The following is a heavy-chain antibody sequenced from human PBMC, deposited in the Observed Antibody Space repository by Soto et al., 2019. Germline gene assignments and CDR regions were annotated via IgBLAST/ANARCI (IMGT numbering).Heavy chain of an antibody. D-gene: IGHD5-18*01. CDR3: ARELYSSGDYYYYYGMDV. CDR1: GYTFTGYY. Sequence: QVQLVQSGAEVKKPGASVKVSCKASGYTFTGYYMHWVRQAPGQGLEWMGWINPNSGGTNYAQKFQGWVTTTRDTSISTAYMELSSLRSDDTAVYYCARELYSSGDYYYYYGMDVWGQGTTVTVSS. V-gene: IGHV1-2*04. CDR2: INPNSGGT. J-gene: IGHJ6*02.